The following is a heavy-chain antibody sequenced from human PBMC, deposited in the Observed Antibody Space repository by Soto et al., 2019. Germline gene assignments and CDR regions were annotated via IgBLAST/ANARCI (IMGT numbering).Heavy chain of an antibody. CDR1: GFTFSSYG. V-gene: IGHV3-30*18. CDR3: ANDITIFGVVIVGMDV. J-gene: IGHJ6*02. D-gene: IGHD3-3*01. CDR2: ISYDGSNK. Sequence: QVQLVESGGGVVQPGRSLRLSCAASGFTFSSYGMHWVRQAPGKGLEWVAVISYDGSNKYYADSVKGRVTISRDNSENTLNRQRNSLRSEDTAVYYCANDITIFGVVIVGMDVWGQGTTVTVSS.